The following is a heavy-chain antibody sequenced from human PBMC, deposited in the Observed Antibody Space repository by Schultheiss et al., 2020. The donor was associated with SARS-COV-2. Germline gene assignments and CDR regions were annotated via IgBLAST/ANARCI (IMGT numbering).Heavy chain of an antibody. CDR3: ARGPSGMDV. V-gene: IGHV1-69*06. Sequence: SVKVSCKASGGTFSSNAISCVRQAPGQGLEWMGGIIPIFGTANYAQKFQGRVTITADKSTSTAYMELRSLRSEDTAVYYCARGPSGMDVWGQGTTVTVSS. CDR1: GGTFSSNA. J-gene: IGHJ6*02. CDR2: IIPIFGTA.